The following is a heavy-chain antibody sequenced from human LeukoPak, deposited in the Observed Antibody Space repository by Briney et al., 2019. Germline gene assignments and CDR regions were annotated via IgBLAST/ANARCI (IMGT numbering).Heavy chain of an antibody. CDR2: ISWNSGSI. J-gene: IGHJ4*02. Sequence: SGGSLRLSCAASGFTFDDYAMHWVRRAPGKGLEWVSGISWNSGSIGYADSVKGRFTISRDNAKNSLYLQMNSLRAEDMALYYCAKGYNWNYVPGFLERWGQGTLVTVSS. D-gene: IGHD1-7*01. CDR3: AKGYNWNYVPGFLER. CDR1: GFTFDDYA. V-gene: IGHV3-9*03.